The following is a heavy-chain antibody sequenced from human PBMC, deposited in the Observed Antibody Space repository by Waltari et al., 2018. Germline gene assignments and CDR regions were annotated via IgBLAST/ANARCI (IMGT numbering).Heavy chain of an antibody. CDR1: GFTFSSSA. Sequence: QVQLVESGGGVVQPGRSLRLSCAASGFTFSSSALHWVRQAPGKGLEWVAVISYDGSNKYYADSVKGRFTISRDNSKNTLYLQMNSLRAEDTAVYYCARERKAVAGTPVGYWGQGTLVTVSS. D-gene: IGHD6-19*01. CDR2: ISYDGSNK. J-gene: IGHJ4*02. V-gene: IGHV3-30-3*01. CDR3: ARERKAVAGTPVGY.